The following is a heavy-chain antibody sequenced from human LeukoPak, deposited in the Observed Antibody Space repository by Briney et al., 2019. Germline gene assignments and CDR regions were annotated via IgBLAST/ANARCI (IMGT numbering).Heavy chain of an antibody. Sequence: PSETLFPTCAVSGGSFSGYYWNWIRQSPGKGLEWIGEINHSGSTNFNPSLKSRVSISVDTSKNQFSLKLSSVTAADTGVYYCSRPGGVASRSGFYRGKYYLEVWGKETTLIVSS. CDR3: SRPGGVASRSGFYRGKYYLEV. CDR2: INHSGST. D-gene: IGHD3-3*01. J-gene: IGHJ6*03. CDR1: GGSFSGYY. V-gene: IGHV4-34*01.